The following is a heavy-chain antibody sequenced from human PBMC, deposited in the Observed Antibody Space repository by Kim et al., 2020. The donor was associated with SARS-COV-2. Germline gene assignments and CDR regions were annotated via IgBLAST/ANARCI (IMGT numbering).Heavy chain of an antibody. CDR3: ARKDCSGGSCAFDP. Sequence: ADSVKGRFTISRDNAKNTRYLQMSSLRAEDTAVYYCARKDCSGGSCAFDPWGQGTLVTVSS. V-gene: IGHV3-74*01. J-gene: IGHJ5*02. D-gene: IGHD2-15*01.